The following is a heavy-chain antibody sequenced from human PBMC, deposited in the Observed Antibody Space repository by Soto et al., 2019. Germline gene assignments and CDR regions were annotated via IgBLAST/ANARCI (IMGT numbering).Heavy chain of an antibody. Sequence: SETLSLTCAVYGGSFSGYYWSWIRQPPGKGLEWIGEINHSGSTNYNPSLKSRVTISVDTSKNQFSLELSSVTAADTAVYYCARAESSVAAPPIAVDNNDAFDIWGQGTMVTGSS. V-gene: IGHV4-34*01. CDR3: ARAESSVAAPPIAVDNNDAFDI. D-gene: IGHD6-19*01. J-gene: IGHJ3*02. CDR1: GGSFSGYY. CDR2: INHSGST.